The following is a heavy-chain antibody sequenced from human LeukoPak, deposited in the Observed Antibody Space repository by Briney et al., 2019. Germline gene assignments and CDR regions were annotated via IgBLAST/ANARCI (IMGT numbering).Heavy chain of an antibody. J-gene: IGHJ3*02. Sequence: PGGSLRLSCVGSGFTFSSYWVNWVRQSPRKRLEWVANIKPDGSDKYYVDSARGRFTVSRDNAKNSAFLQMNSLRAEDTAIYYCATISAQTFDIWGQGTLVSVSS. CDR1: GFTFSSYW. CDR2: IKPDGSDK. CDR3: ATISAQTFDI. V-gene: IGHV3-7*01. D-gene: IGHD5-24*01.